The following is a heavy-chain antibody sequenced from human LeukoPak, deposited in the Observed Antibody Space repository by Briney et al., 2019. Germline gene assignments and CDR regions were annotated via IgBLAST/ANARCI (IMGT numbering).Heavy chain of an antibody. V-gene: IGHV3-23*01. CDR3: AKDPFVVVPAAIFEWFDP. J-gene: IGHJ5*02. Sequence: GGSLRLSCAASGFTFSSYAMSWVRQAPGKGLEWVSAISGSGGSTYYADSVKGRFTISRDNSKNTLYLQMNSLRAEDTAVYYCAKDPFVVVPAAIFEWFDPWGQGTLVTVSS. CDR1: GFTFSSYA. D-gene: IGHD2-2*02. CDR2: ISGSGGST.